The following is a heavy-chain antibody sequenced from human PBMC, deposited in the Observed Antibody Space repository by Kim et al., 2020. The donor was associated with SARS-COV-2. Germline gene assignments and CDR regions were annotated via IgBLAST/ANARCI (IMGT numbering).Heavy chain of an antibody. D-gene: IGHD3-16*01. V-gene: IGHV3-23*01. CDR1: GFTFSSYA. CDR3: AKGRRGTTPIPHNFDY. J-gene: IGHJ4*02. CDR2: ISGSGGST. Sequence: GGSLRLSCAASGFTFSSYAMSWVRQAPGKGLEWVSAISGSGGSTYYADSVKGRFTISRDNSKNTLYLQMNSLRAEDTAVYYCAKGRRGTTPIPHNFDYWGQGTLVTVSS.